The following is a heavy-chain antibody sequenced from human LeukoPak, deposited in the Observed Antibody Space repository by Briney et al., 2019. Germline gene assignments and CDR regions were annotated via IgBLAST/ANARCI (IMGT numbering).Heavy chain of an antibody. CDR2: ISGSGGST. CDR3: GRLALTPWYFDL. Sequence: GGSLRLSCAASGFTFSSYSMNWVRQAPGKGLEWVSAISGSGGSTYYADSVKGRFTISRDNSKNTLYLQMNSLRAEDTAVYYCGRLALTPWYFDLWGRGTLVTVSS. D-gene: IGHD6-19*01. V-gene: IGHV3-23*01. CDR1: GFTFSSYS. J-gene: IGHJ2*01.